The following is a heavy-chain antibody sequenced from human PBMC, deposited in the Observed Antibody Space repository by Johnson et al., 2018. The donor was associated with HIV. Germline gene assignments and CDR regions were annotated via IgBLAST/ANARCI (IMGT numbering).Heavy chain of an antibody. Sequence: QVQLVESGGGVVQPGRSLRLSCAASGFTFSSCAMHWVRQAPGKGLEWVAVISYDGSNKYYADSVKGRFTISRDNSENTLYLQRNSLRAEDTAVYYCAREAGGGYDSDAFDIWGQGTMVTVSS. J-gene: IGHJ3*02. CDR2: ISYDGSNK. V-gene: IGHV3-30*04. CDR1: GFTFSSCA. D-gene: IGHD5-12*01. CDR3: AREAGGGYDSDAFDI.